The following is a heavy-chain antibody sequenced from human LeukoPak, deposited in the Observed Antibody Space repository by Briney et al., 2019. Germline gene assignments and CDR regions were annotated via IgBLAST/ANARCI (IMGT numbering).Heavy chain of an antibody. CDR2: IYTSGST. D-gene: IGHD3-3*01. Sequence: SETLSLTCTVSGGSISSGSCYWSWIRQPAGKGLEWIGRIYTSGSTNYNPSLKSRVTISVDTSKNQFSLKLSSVTAADTAVYYCARDSVEDFWATEIASDAFDIWGQGTMVTVSS. CDR1: GGSISSGSCY. CDR3: ARDSVEDFWATEIASDAFDI. J-gene: IGHJ3*02. V-gene: IGHV4-61*02.